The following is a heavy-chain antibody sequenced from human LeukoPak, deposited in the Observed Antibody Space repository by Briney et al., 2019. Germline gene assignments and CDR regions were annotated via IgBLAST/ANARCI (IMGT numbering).Heavy chain of an antibody. D-gene: IGHD6-6*01. CDR1: VGSLNSGVYY. CDR2: IYYSGST. CDR3: ARAYSSSFDY. V-gene: IGHV4-31*02. Sequence: PSETLSLTRTVSVGSLNSGVYYWSWIRQHPGKGLEWIGYIYYSGSTYYNPSLKSRGTISVDTSKNQFSLKLRSVTAADTAVYYCARAYSSSFDYWGQGTLVTVSS. J-gene: IGHJ4*02.